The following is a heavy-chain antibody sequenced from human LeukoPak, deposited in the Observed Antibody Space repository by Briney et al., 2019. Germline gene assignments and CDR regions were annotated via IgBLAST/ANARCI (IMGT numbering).Heavy chain of an antibody. CDR3: ARDRAEQWLVSSNYFDY. D-gene: IGHD6-19*01. J-gene: IGHJ4*02. Sequence: GGSLRLSCAASGFTFSSYEMNWARQAPGKGLEWVSYISSSGSTIYYADSVKGRFTISRDNAKNSLYLQMNSLRAEDTAVYYCARDRAEQWLVSSNYFDYWGQGTLVTVSS. CDR2: ISSSGSTI. V-gene: IGHV3-48*03. CDR1: GFTFSSYE.